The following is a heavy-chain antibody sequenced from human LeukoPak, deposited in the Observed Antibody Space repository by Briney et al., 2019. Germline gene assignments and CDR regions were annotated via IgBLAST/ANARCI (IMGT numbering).Heavy chain of an antibody. J-gene: IGHJ5*02. D-gene: IGHD3-3*02. CDR2: IKQDGSEK. CDR1: GFTFSSYA. CDR3: AREASSHFT. V-gene: IGHV3-7*01. Sequence: GGSLRLSCAASGFTFSSYAMNWFRQTPGKGLEWVANIKQDGSEKYVDSVKGRFTISRDIAKTSLYLQMNSLRAEDTAVYYCAREASSHFTWGQGTLVTVSS.